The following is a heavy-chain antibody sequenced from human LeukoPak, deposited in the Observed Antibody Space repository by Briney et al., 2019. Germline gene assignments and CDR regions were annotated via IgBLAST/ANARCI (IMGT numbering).Heavy chain of an antibody. V-gene: IGHV4-34*01. CDR2: INHSGST. Sequence: GSLRLSCAASGFTFGDYVMIWVRQAPGKGLEWIGEINHSGSTNYNPSLKSRVTISVDTSKNQFSLKLNSVTAADTAIYYCARGNMWDYRRYYYYMDVWGKGTTVTVSS. CDR3: ARGNMWDYRRYYYYMDV. D-gene: IGHD4-11*01. J-gene: IGHJ6*03. CDR1: GFTFGDYV.